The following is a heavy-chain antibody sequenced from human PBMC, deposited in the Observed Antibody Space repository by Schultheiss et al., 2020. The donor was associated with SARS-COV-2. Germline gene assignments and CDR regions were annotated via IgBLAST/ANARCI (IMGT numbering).Heavy chain of an antibody. CDR3: ARLGDRGSSSWGPFDY. CDR2: IDPSDSYT. D-gene: IGHD6-13*01. CDR1: GYSFTSYW. Sequence: GESLKISCKGSGYSFTSYWIGWVRQMPGKGLEWMGRIDPSDSYTRYSPSFQGQVTISADKSISTAYLQWSSLKASDTAMYYCARLGDRGSSSWGPFDYWGQGTLVTVSS. J-gene: IGHJ4*02. V-gene: IGHV5-51*01.